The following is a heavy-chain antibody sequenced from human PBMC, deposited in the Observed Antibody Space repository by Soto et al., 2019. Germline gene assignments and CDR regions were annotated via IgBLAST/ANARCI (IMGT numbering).Heavy chain of an antibody. CDR1: GGTFSRYA. D-gene: IGHD6-19*01. CDR2: ISGSGGST. V-gene: IGHV3-23*01. J-gene: IGHJ4*02. CDR3: AKGEGMQWLPQYYFDY. Sequence: GGSRRLSCAASGGTFSRYAMSWVRQAPGEGLEWVSAISGSGGSTYYADSVKGRFTISRDNSKNTLYLQMNSLRAEDTAVYYCAKGEGMQWLPQYYFDYWGQGTLVTVSS.